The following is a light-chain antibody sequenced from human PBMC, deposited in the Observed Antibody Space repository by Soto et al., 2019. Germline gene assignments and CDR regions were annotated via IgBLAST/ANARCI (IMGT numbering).Light chain of an antibody. V-gene: IGLV3-25*03. CDR2: KDS. CDR3: QSADSSGPYRAYVI. Sequence: SYELTQPPSVSVSPGQTARITCSGDALPEQSACWYQQKPGQAPVLVTNKDSERPSGIPERFSGSSSGTTVTLTISGVQAEDEAVYYCQSADSSGPYRAYVIFGGGTKLTVL. CDR1: ALPEQS. J-gene: IGLJ2*01.